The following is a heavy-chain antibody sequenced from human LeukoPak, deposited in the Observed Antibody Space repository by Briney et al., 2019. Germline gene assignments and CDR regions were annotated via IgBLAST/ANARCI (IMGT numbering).Heavy chain of an antibody. CDR1: GFTFSSYS. V-gene: IGHV3-21*01. J-gene: IGHJ4*02. CDR2: ISSSSSYI. D-gene: IGHD6-13*01. CDR3: ARDLSGIAAAGTCLDY. Sequence: GGSLRLSCAASGFTFSSYSMNWVRQAPGKGLEWVSSISSSSSYIYYADSVKGRFTISRDNAKNSLYLQMNSLRAEDTAVYYCARDLSGIAAAGTCLDYWGQGTLVTASS.